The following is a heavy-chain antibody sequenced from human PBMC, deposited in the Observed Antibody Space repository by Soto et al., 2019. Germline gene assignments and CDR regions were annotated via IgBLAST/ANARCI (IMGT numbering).Heavy chain of an antibody. CDR1: GFTFSAYW. Sequence: PGGSLRLSCAVSGFTFSAYWMHWVRQVPGKGLTWVSRISDDGSTATYADSVKGRFVISRDNAKNSLYLEMNTLRADDSGLYYWARGPRVSSTGTGAHWGRGTLVTASS. V-gene: IGHV3-74*01. CDR2: ISDDGSTA. D-gene: IGHD1-1*01. J-gene: IGHJ4*02. CDR3: ARGPRVSSTGTGAH.